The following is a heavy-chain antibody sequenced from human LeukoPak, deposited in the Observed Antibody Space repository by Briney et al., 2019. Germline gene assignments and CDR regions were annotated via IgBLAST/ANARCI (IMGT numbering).Heavy chain of an antibody. CDR3: ARAAGGYSTSRFDY. Sequence: GRSLRLSCAASGFTFSSYAMHWVRQAPGKGLEWVAVISYDGSNKYYADSVKGRFTISRDNSKNTLYLQMNSLRAEDTAVYYCARAAGGYSTSRFDYRGQGTLVTVSS. CDR2: ISYDGSNK. V-gene: IGHV3-30-3*01. CDR1: GFTFSSYA. D-gene: IGHD5-12*01. J-gene: IGHJ4*02.